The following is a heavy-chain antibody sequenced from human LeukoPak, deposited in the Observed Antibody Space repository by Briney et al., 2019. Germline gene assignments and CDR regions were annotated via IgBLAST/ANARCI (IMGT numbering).Heavy chain of an antibody. Sequence: ASVKVSCKASGYTFTSYGISWVRQAPGQGLEWMGWINPNSGGTNYAQKFQGRVTMTRNTSISTAYMELSRLRSDDTAVYYCASGGYSSSSPIDYWGQGTLVTVSS. J-gene: IGHJ4*02. CDR2: INPNSGGT. CDR3: ASGGYSSSSPIDY. D-gene: IGHD6-6*01. V-gene: IGHV1-2*02. CDR1: GYTFTSYG.